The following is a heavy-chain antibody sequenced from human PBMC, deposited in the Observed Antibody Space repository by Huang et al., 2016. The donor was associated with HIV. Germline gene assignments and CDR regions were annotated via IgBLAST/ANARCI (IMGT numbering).Heavy chain of an antibody. J-gene: IGHJ3*02. D-gene: IGHD3-22*01. V-gene: IGHV4-34*02. CDR1: GGSFSGHY. CDR2: ISDSGST. CDR3: ARMFKYDSGGYWGNDAFDI. Sequence: QVQLQQWGAELLKPSETLSLTCAVSGGSFSGHYWTWVRQPPGGGLAWIGEISDSGSTNYNPSLKSRVTISGDTSQSQFSLKLNSVTAADTAIYYCARMFKYDSGGYWGNDAFDIWGQGTMVTVSS.